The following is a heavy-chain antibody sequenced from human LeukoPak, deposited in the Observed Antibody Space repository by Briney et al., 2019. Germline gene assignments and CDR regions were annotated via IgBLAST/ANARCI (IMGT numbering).Heavy chain of an antibody. V-gene: IGHV3-30-3*01. CDR3: ARPYSSGWYGDFDY. Sequence: GGSLRLTCAASGFTFSSYAMHWVRQAPGKGLGWVAVISYDGSNKYYADSAKGRFTISRDNSKNTLFLQMNSLRAEDTAVYYCARPYSSGWYGDFDYWGQGTLVTVSS. J-gene: IGHJ4*02. CDR2: ISYDGSNK. CDR1: GFTFSSYA. D-gene: IGHD6-19*01.